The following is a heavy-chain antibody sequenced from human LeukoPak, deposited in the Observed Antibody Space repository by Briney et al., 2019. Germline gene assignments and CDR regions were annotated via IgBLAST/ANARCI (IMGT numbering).Heavy chain of an antibody. CDR3: ARELAAAGTLDY. CDR2: IYYSGST. Sequence: PSETLSLTCTVSGGSISSGGYYWSWIRQHPGKGLEWIGYIYYSGSTYYNPSLKSRVTISVDTSKNQFSLKLSSVTAADTAVYCCARELAAAGTLDYWGQGTLVTVSS. CDR1: GGSISSGGYY. J-gene: IGHJ4*02. V-gene: IGHV4-31*03. D-gene: IGHD6-13*01.